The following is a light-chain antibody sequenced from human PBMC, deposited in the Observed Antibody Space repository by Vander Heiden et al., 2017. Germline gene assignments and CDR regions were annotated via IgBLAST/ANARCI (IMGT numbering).Light chain of an antibody. CDR1: QSVLYSSNNKNY. CDR3: QQYYSTPQT. J-gene: IGKJ1*01. Sequence: DIVMTQSPDPLAVSLGERATINCKSSQSVLYSSNNKNYFAWYQQKPGQPPKLLIYWASTRESGVPDRFSGSGSGTDFTLTISSLQAEDVAVYYCQQYYSTPQTFGQGTKVEIK. V-gene: IGKV4-1*01. CDR2: WAS.